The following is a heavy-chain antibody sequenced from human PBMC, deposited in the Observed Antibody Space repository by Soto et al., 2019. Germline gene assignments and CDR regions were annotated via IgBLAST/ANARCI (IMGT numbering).Heavy chain of an antibody. Sequence: QERLVESGGGVVQPGRSLRLSCAVSGFTFSDYAMHWVRQAPGKGLEWVALIWHDGINEFYADSVKGRFTISRDISNNTLYLQINSLRPDDTAVYYCTNTRAYAYKWGLVLDQLGQGTLVTVSS. D-gene: IGHD1-1*01. V-gene: IGHV3-33*03. CDR3: TNTRAYAYKWGLVLDQ. J-gene: IGHJ5*02. CDR2: IWHDGINE. CDR1: GFTFSDYA.